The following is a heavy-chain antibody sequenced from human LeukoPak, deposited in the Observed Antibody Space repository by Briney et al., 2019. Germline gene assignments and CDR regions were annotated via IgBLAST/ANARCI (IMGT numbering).Heavy chain of an antibody. CDR2: ISSNGGST. CDR1: GFTFSSYA. Sequence: GGSLRLSCAASGFTFSSYAMSWVRQAPGKGLEWVSSISSNGGSTYYADSVKGRFTISRDNSKNTLYLQMNSLRADDTAVYYCAKASKMDTILPPFDYWGQGTLVTVSS. CDR3: AKASKMDTILPPFDY. D-gene: IGHD5-24*01. V-gene: IGHV3-23*01. J-gene: IGHJ4*02.